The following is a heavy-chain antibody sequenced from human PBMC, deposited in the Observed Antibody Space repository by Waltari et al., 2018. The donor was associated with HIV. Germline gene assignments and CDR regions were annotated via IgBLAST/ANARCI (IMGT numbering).Heavy chain of an antibody. CDR1: GFTFNTYS. J-gene: IGHJ2*01. CDR3: SACGGDCNSYYYFEL. V-gene: IGHV3-21*02. D-gene: IGHD2-21*02. CDR2: VTSRVSHI. Sequence: EVQLVESGGGLVKPGGSLRLACAASGFTFNTYSMNWVRKAPGKGLGGVATVTSRVSHIYYADSVKGRFSISRDNAKNSLFLQMNSLRAEDTAVYYCSACGGDCNSYYYFELWGRGTLVTVSS.